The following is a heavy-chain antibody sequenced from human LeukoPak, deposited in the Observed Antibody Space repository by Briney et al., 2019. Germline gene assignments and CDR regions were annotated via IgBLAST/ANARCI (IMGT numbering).Heavy chain of an antibody. Sequence: PSETLSLTCTVSGVSVTNYYWAWIRQPAGKGLEWIGRMYISGSTNYNPSLKSRATISIDKTKNEFSLRLRSVTAADTAVYYCARDYLVGAPLDSWGQGTLVTVSP. V-gene: IGHV4-4*07. J-gene: IGHJ4*02. D-gene: IGHD1-26*01. CDR2: MYISGST. CDR1: GVSVTNYY. CDR3: ARDYLVGAPLDS.